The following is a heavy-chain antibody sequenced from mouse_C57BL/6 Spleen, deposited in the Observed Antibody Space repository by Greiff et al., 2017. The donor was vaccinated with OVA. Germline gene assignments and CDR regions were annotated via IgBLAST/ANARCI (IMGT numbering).Heavy chain of an antibody. CDR1: GYTFTSYW. J-gene: IGHJ3*01. CDR2: IDPNSGGT. CDR3: ARSWGDGYMFAY. V-gene: IGHV1-72*01. Sequence: VQLQQPGAELVKPGASVKLSCKASGYTFTSYWMHWVKQRPGRGLEWIGRIDPNSGGTKYNEKFKSKATLTVDKPSSTAYMPLSSLTSEDSAVYYCARSWGDGYMFAYWGQGTLVTVSA. D-gene: IGHD2-3*01.